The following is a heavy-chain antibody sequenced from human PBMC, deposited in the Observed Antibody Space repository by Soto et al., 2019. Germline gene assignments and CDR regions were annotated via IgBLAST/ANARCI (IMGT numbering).Heavy chain of an antibody. D-gene: IGHD3-9*01. Sequence: ASVKVSCKASGYTFTGYYMHWVRQAPGQGLEWMGWINPNSGGTNYAQKFQGWVTMTRDTSISTAYMELSRLRSDDTAVYYCARIRYDILTGSRSFDFWCQGTLVTLS. CDR2: INPNSGGT. CDR1: GYTFTGYY. V-gene: IGHV1-2*04. J-gene: IGHJ4*02. CDR3: ARIRYDILTGSRSFDF.